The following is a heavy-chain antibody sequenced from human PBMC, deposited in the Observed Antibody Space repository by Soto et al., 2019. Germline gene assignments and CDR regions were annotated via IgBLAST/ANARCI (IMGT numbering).Heavy chain of an antibody. CDR2: IYSGGST. V-gene: IGHV3-66*01. J-gene: IGHJ6*03. CDR3: ARVREHSKPYYYYYYMDV. D-gene: IGHD6-13*01. CDR1: GFTVSSNY. Sequence: GGSLRLSCAASGFTVSSNYMSWVRQAPGKGLEWVSVIYSGGSTYYADSVKGRFTISRDNSKNTLYLQMNSLRAEDTAVYYCARVREHSKPYYYYYYMDVWGKGTTVTVSS.